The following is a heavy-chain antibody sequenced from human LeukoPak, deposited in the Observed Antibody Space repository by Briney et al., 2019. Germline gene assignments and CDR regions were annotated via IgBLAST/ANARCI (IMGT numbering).Heavy chain of an antibody. CDR2: IKQDGSEK. V-gene: IGHV3-7*01. CDR1: GFTFSTYW. J-gene: IGHJ4*02. CDR3: ARDSAGNDY. D-gene: IGHD6-13*01. Sequence: PGGPLRLSCQASGFTFSTYWMSWARQAPGKGLEWVANIKQDGSEKYYVDSVKGRFTISRDNAKNSLYLQMNSLRAEDTAMYYCARDSAGNDYWGQGTLVTVSS.